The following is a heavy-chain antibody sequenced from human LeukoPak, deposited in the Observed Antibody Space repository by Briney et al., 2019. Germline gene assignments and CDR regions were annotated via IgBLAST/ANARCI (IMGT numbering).Heavy chain of an antibody. CDR2: IYYSGST. Sequence: SETLSLTCTVSGGSISSSRYSWGWIRQPPGKGLEWIGSIYYSGSTYYNPSLKSRVTISVDTSKNQFSLKLSSVTAADTAVYYCARGRGAVSHNGPSFPWGRGTLVTVSS. J-gene: IGHJ2*01. CDR1: GGSISSSRYS. V-gene: IGHV4-39*01. CDR3: ARGRGAVSHNGPSFP. D-gene: IGHD1-14*01.